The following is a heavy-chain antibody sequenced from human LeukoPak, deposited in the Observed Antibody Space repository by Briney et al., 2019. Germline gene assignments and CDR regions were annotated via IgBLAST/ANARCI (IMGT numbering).Heavy chain of an antibody. CDR1: GGSISSYY. D-gene: IGHD6-13*01. CDR3: AMGRAYSSSWLSWFDP. CDR2: IYTSGST. Sequence: PSETLSLTCTVSGGSISSYYWSWIRQPAGKGLEWIGRIYTSGSTNYNPSLKSRVIMSVDTSKNQFSLKLSSVTAADTAVYYCAMGRAYSSSWLSWFDPWGQGTLVTVSS. V-gene: IGHV4-4*07. J-gene: IGHJ5*02.